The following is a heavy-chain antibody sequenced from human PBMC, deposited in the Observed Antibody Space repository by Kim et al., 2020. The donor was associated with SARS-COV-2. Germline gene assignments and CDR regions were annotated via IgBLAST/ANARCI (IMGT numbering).Heavy chain of an antibody. CDR1: GYSLTTHS. D-gene: IGHD3-10*01. V-gene: IGHV7-4-1*02. CDR3: ARDRGLCVTSSCRSYHYHMDV. Sequence: ASVKVSCKASGYSLTTHSMNWVRQAPGQGLEWLGWINTNTGYPTYVQGLTGRLVFSLDTSVNTAFLEINGLQTEDTAVYYCARDRGLCVTSSCRSYHYHMDVWGKGTTVTVSS. CDR2: INTNTGYP. J-gene: IGHJ6*03.